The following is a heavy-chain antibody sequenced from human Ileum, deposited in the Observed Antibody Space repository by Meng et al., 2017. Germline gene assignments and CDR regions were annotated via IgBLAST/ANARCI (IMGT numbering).Heavy chain of an antibody. CDR3: ARGYGLSWHMGT. Sequence: QVQPQESTPGPVKTAATPAPTYTVSAGSITTDYLNRIRQPPWKVLDWIRCRYYPGSIHYHPSLKSRVTISADTSKNQFSLSLSSVTAADTAVYYCARGYGLSWHMGTWGQGALVTVSS. J-gene: IGHJ4*02. CDR2: RYYPGSI. V-gene: IGHV4-59*07. CDR1: AGSITTDY. D-gene: IGHD6-13*01.